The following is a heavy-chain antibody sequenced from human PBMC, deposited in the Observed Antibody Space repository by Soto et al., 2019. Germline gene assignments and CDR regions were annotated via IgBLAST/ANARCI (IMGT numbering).Heavy chain of an antibody. CDR3: ARDLCLQGDGSPNDY. D-gene: IGHD2-15*01. CDR1: GYTFSSYG. Sequence: ASVKVSCKASGYTFSSYGVSWVRQAPGQGLEWMGWISPYNGNTNYAQKFQGRVIMTTDTSTSTAHMELRSLRSDDTAVYFCARDLCLQGDGSPNDYWGQGTLVTVSS. V-gene: IGHV1-18*01. CDR2: ISPYNGNT. J-gene: IGHJ4*02.